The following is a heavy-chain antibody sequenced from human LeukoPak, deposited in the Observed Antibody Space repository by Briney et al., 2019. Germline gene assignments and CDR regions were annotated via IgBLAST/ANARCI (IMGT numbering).Heavy chain of an antibody. J-gene: IGHJ5*02. V-gene: IGHV4-31*03. CDR1: GGSISSGGYY. CDR2: IYYSGST. Sequence: SETLSLTCNVSGGSISSGGYYWSWIRQHPGKGLEWSGYIYYSGSTYYNPSLKSRVTISVDTSKNQFSLKLSSVTAADTAVYYCARGVYCGGDCYSGYWFDPWGQGTLVTVSS. D-gene: IGHD2-21*02. CDR3: ARGVYCGGDCYSGYWFDP.